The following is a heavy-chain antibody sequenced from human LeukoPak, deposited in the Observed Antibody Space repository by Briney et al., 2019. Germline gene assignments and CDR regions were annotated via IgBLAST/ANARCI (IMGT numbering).Heavy chain of an antibody. Sequence: PGGSLRLSCAASGFSFRGYSMNWVRQAPGKGLEWVSSIRSSSSYIYYADSVKGRFTISRDNSKNSLYLQLNSLRAEDTAVYYCARGGGFDPWGQGTLVTVSS. V-gene: IGHV3-21*01. CDR2: IRSSSSYI. CDR1: GFSFRGYS. CDR3: ARGGGFDP. D-gene: IGHD3-16*01. J-gene: IGHJ5*02.